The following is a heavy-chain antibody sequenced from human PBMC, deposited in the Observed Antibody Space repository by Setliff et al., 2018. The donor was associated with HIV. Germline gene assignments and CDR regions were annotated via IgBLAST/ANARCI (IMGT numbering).Heavy chain of an antibody. V-gene: IGHV3-15*01. CDR3: TTDRFV. Sequence: GGSLRLSCVASGFTFNNAWMNWVRQAPGKGLEWLGRIKKSSYGGKTDDASPVKGRFTISRDDSKNTLYLEMNNLKTEDTAVYYCTTDRFVWGQGTLVTVSS. CDR2: IKKSSYGGKT. D-gene: IGHD3-16*01. CDR1: GFTFNNAW. J-gene: IGHJ4*02.